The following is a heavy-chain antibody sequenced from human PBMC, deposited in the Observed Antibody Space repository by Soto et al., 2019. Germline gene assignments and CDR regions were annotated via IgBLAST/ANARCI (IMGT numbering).Heavy chain of an antibody. CDR3: ARDVVARGSYYYGMDV. D-gene: IGHD3-10*01. CDR2: ISAYNGNT. Sequence: ASVKVSCKASGYTFTSYGISWVRQAPGQGLEWMGWISAYNGNTNYAQKLQGRVTMTTDTSTSTAYMELRSLRSDDTAVYYCARDVVARGSYYYGMDVWGQGTTVTVSS. J-gene: IGHJ6*02. V-gene: IGHV1-18*04. CDR1: GYTFTSYG.